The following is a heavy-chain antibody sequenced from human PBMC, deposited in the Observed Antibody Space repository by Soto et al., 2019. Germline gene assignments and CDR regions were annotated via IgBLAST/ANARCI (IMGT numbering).Heavy chain of an antibody. V-gene: IGHV1-2*04. CDR2: INPNSGGT. J-gene: IGHJ6*02. CDR3: ARECIRFKEVPAAMDYYYYGMDV. CDR1: GYTFTGYY. Sequence: ASVKVSCKASGYTFTGYYMHWVRQAPGQGLEWMGWINPNSGGTNYAQKFQGWVTMTRDTSISTAYMELSRLRSDDTAVYYCARECIRFKEVPAAMDYYYYGMDVWGQGTTVTVSS. D-gene: IGHD2-2*01.